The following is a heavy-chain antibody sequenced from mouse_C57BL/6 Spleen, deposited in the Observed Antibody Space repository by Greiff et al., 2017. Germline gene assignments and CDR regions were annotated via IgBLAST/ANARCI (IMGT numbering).Heavy chain of an antibody. V-gene: IGHV5-17*01. J-gene: IGHJ4*01. Sequence: EVQLVESGGGLVKPGGSLKLSCAASGFTFSDYGMHWVRQAPEKGLEWVAYISSGSSTIYYADTVKGRFTISRDNAKNTLFLQMTSLRSEDTAMYYCATGVFPYYYAMDYWGQGTSVTVSS. CDR3: ATGVFPYYYAMDY. CDR2: ISSGSSTI. CDR1: GFTFSDYG.